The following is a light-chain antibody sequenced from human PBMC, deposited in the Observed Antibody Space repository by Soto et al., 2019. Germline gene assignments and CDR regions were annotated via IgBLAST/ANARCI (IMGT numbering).Light chain of an antibody. CDR3: SSYTITATL. Sequence: QSALTQPASVSGSPGQSITISCTGSSNDVGLYNYVSWYQQHPGKAPKLVISDVTNRPSGVSERFSGSKSGNTAFLTISGLQAEDEADYYCSSYTITATLFGRGTKLTVL. V-gene: IGLV2-14*03. CDR2: DVT. CDR1: SNDVGLYNY. J-gene: IGLJ2*01.